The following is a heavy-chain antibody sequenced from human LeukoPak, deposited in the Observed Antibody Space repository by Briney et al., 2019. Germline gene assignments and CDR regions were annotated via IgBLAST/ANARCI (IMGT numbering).Heavy chain of an antibody. J-gene: IGHJ5*02. CDR3: ARDSHYYDSSGYYLNWFDP. CDR1: GGSISSGDYY. V-gene: IGHV4-30-4*01. D-gene: IGHD3-22*01. Sequence: PSETLSLTCTVSGGSISSGDYYWSWIRQPPGKGLEWIGYIYYSGSTYYNPSLKSRVTISVDTSKNQFSLKLSSVTAADTAVYYCARDSHYYDSSGYYLNWFDPWGQGTLVTVSS. CDR2: IYYSGST.